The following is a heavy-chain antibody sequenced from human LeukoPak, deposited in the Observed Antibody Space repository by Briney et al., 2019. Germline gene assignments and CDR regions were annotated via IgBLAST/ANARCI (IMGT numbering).Heavy chain of an antibody. D-gene: IGHD3-3*01. CDR3: AKDRSLPFGVVLNAFDI. V-gene: IGHV3-23*01. CDR1: GFTFSSYA. CDR2: IRGSGGST. Sequence: GGSLRLSCAASGFTFSSYAMSWVRQAPGKGLEWVSTIRGSGGSTYYADSVKGRFTISRDNSKSTLYLQMNSLRAEDTAVYYCAKDRSLPFGVVLNAFDIWGQGTMVTVSS. J-gene: IGHJ3*02.